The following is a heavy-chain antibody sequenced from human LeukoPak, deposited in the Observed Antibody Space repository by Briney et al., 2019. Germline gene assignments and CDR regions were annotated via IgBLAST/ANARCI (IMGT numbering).Heavy chain of an antibody. D-gene: IGHD3-16*02. CDR1: GFTFSDYY. Sequence: GGSLRLSCAASGFTFSDYYMSWIRQAPGKGLEWVSYISSSGSTIYYADSVKGRFTISRDNAKNSLYLQMNSLRAEDTAVYYCARARYDYVWRSYRYTYYYYYMDVWGKGTTVTVSS. V-gene: IGHV3-11*04. CDR3: ARARYDYVWRSYRYTYYYYYMDV. CDR2: ISSSGSTI. J-gene: IGHJ6*03.